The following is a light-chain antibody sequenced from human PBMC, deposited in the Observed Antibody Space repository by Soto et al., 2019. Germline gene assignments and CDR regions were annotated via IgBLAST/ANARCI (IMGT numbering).Light chain of an antibody. CDR2: GAS. CDR1: QSVSSN. J-gene: IGKJ2*01. Sequence: EIVMTQSPATLSVSPGERATLSCRASQSVSSNLAWYQQKPGQAPRLLIYGASTSATGIPARFSGSGSGTAFPPTISSLQCEDFAVYYCQQYNNWPLYTLGQGTKLEIK. V-gene: IGKV3-15*01. CDR3: QQYNNWPLYT.